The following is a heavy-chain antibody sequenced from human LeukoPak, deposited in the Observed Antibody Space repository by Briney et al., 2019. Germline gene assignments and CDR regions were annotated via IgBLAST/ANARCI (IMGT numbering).Heavy chain of an antibody. CDR3: ARAIVVVPAAIPGGHDY. CDR1: GSSISSGYY. Sequence: SATLSLTCTVSGSSISSGYYWGWLRQPPGKGLEWIGSIYHSGSTYYNPSLKSRVTISVDTSKNQFSLKLSSVTAADTAVYYCARAIVVVPAAIPGGHDYWGQGTLVTVSS. D-gene: IGHD2-2*01. J-gene: IGHJ4*02. V-gene: IGHV4-38-2*02. CDR2: IYHSGST.